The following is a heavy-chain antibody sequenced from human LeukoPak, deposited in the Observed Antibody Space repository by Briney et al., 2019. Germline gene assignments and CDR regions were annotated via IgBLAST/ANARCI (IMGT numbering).Heavy chain of an antibody. J-gene: IGHJ4*02. D-gene: IGHD5-12*01. V-gene: IGHV4-39*07. CDR3: ARDGTGYRFDY. CDR2: IYYSGST. Sequence: PSETLSLTCTVSGGSISSSSYYWGWIRQPPGKGLEWIGSIYYSGSTYYNPSLKSRVTISVDTSKNQFSLKLSSVTAADTAVYYCARDGTGYRFDYWGQGTLVTVSS. CDR1: GGSISSSSYY.